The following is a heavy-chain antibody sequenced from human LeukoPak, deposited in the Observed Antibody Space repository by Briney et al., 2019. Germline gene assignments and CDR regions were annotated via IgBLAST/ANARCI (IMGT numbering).Heavy chain of an antibody. CDR3: AADRGYCDGDCLDV. D-gene: IGHD2-21*02. CDR1: GGTFSSYA. J-gene: IGHJ6*02. CDR2: IIPIFGTA. V-gene: IGHV1-69*13. Sequence: SVKVSCKASGGTFSSYAISWVRQAPGQGLEWMGGIIPIFGTANYAQKFQGRVTITADESTSTAYMELSSLRFEDTAVYYCAADRGYCDGDCLDVWGQGTTVTVSS.